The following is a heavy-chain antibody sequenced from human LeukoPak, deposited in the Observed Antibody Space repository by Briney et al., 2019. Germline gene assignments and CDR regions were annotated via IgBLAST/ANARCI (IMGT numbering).Heavy chain of an antibody. CDR2: ISAYNGNT. D-gene: IGHD3-22*01. CDR3: ARDSKYYYDTSRWRPPVDY. V-gene: IGHV1-18*01. J-gene: IGHJ4*02. Sequence: ASVTVSCTTSGYTFTSYGLSWVRQAPGQGLEWMGWISAYNGNTNYAQKFQGRVTMTTDTSTSTAYMELRSLRSDDTAVYYCARDSKYYYDTSRWRPPVDYWGQGTLVTVSS. CDR1: GYTFTSYG.